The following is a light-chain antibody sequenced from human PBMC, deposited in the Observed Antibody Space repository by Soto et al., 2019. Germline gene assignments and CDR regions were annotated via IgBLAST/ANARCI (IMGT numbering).Light chain of an antibody. J-gene: IGKJ1*01. CDR3: QERTGWPPWT. V-gene: IGKV3-11*01. CDR1: ESISSQ. CDR2: GAS. Sequence: EIVLTQSPASLSLSPGEGATLSCRASESISSQLVWYQQIPGQAPRLLIYGASTRAADVPARFSGGGSGTDFTLTISSLEPEDFAVYYCQERTGWPPWTFGQGTKVDIK.